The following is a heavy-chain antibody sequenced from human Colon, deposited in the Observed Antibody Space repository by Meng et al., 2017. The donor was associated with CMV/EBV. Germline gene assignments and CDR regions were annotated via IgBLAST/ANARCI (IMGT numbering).Heavy chain of an antibody. V-gene: IGHV4-59*01. CDR1: GGSIRNYY. Sequence: SETLSLTCTVSGGSIRNYYWSWIRQSPGKELEWIGYIYSNGGTNYSPSLKSRATISVDTSKNQFSLRLNSVTAADTAVYYCAGNVEVLPTAKVLWDSWGQGMLVTVSS. D-gene: IGHD2-2*01. J-gene: IGHJ4*02. CDR2: IYSNGGT. CDR3: AGNVEVLPTAKVLWDS.